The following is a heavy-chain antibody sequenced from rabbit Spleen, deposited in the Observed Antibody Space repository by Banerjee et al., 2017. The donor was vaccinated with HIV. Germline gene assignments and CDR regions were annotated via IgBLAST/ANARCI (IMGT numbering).Heavy chain of an antibody. CDR2: IDSGSSGFT. Sequence: QQQLEESGGGLVKPGGTLTLTCTASGFSFNNNYYMCWVRQAPGKGLEWIACIDSGSSGFTYFATWAKGRFTISKTSSTTVTLHMTSLTAADTATYFCARDTSSSFSSYGMDLWGPGTLVTVS. CDR3: ARDTSSSFSSYGMDL. V-gene: IGHV1S45*01. D-gene: IGHD1-1*01. CDR1: GFSFNNNYY. J-gene: IGHJ6*01.